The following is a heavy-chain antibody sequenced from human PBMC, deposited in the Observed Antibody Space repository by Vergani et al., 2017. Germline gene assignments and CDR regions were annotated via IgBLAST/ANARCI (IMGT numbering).Heavy chain of an antibody. CDR3: ARAMTIFGVVQYYFDC. J-gene: IGHJ4*02. V-gene: IGHV3-23*01. CDR1: GFTFSSYA. Sequence: EVQLLESGGGLVQPGGSLRLSCAASGFTFSSYAMSWVRQAPGKGLEWVSAISGSGGSTYYADSVKGRFTISRDNSKNTLYLQMNSLRAEDTAVYYCARAMTIFGVVQYYFDCWSQGTLVTVSS. CDR2: ISGSGGST. D-gene: IGHD3-3*01.